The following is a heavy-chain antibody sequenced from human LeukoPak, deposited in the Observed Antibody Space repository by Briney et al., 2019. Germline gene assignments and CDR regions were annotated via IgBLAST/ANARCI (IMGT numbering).Heavy chain of an antibody. Sequence: SETLSLTCTVSGGSISSSSYYWGWIRQPPGKGLEWIGSIYYSGSTYYNPSLKSRVTISVDTSKNQFSLKLSSVTAADTAVYYCARQVKYQLIDYWGQGTLVTVSS. CDR1: GGSISSSSYY. V-gene: IGHV4-39*01. CDR3: ARQVKYQLIDY. CDR2: IYYSGST. J-gene: IGHJ4*02. D-gene: IGHD2-2*01.